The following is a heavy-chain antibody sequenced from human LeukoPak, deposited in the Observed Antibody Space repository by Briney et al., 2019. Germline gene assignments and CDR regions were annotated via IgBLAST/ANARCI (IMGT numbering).Heavy chain of an antibody. CDR3: AKGERYVLLWFGSPQDAFDI. J-gene: IGHJ3*02. CDR2: ISGSGGST. Sequence: GGSLRLSCAASGFTFSSYAMGWVRQAPGKGLEWVSAISGSGGSTYYADSVKGRFTISRDNSKNTLYLQMNSLRAEDTAVYYCAKGERYVLLWFGSPQDAFDIWGQGTMVTVSS. CDR1: GFTFSSYA. D-gene: IGHD3-10*01. V-gene: IGHV3-23*01.